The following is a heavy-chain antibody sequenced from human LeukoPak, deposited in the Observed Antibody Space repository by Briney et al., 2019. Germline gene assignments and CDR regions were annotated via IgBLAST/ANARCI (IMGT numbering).Heavy chain of an antibody. D-gene: IGHD5-12*01. CDR2: IRTKANSYAT. CDR1: GFTFSGSA. Sequence: GGSLRLSCAASGFTFSGSALHWVRQASGKGLEWVGRIRTKANSYATAYAASVKGRFTVSRDDSKNTAYLQMNNLKAEDTAVYYCTRHVPNRGYANFEHWGQGTLVTVSS. V-gene: IGHV3-73*01. CDR3: TRHVPNRGYANFEH. J-gene: IGHJ4*02.